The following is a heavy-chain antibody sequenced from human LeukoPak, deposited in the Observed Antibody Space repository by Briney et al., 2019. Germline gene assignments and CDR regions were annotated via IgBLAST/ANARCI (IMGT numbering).Heavy chain of an antibody. CDR1: GFTFSSYA. J-gene: IGHJ4*02. D-gene: IGHD3-10*01. Sequence: GGSLRLSCAASGFTFSSYAMSWARQAPGKGLEWVSAISGSGGSTYYADSVKGRFTISRDNSKNTLYLQMNSLRAEDTAVYYCANRPTLLTMVRGPDDYWGQGTLATVSS. CDR2: ISGSGGST. CDR3: ANRPTLLTMVRGPDDY. V-gene: IGHV3-23*01.